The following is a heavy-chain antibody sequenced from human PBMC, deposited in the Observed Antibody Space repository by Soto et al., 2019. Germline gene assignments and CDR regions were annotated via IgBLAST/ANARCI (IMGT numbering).Heavy chain of an antibody. CDR1: GFTFSSYW. V-gene: IGHV3-7*01. J-gene: IGHJ4*02. D-gene: IGHD3-22*01. CDR3: ARASPYYYDSSGTFDY. CDR2: IKQDGSEK. Sequence: RGSLRLSCAASGFTFSSYWMSWVRQAPGKGLEWVANIKQDGSEKYYVDSVKGRFTISRDNAKNSLYLQMNSLRAEDTAVYYCARASPYYYDSSGTFDYWGQGTLVTVSS.